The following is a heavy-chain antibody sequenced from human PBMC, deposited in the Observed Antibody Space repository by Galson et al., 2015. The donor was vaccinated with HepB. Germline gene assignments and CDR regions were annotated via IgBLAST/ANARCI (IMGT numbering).Heavy chain of an antibody. V-gene: IGHV1-46*01. Sequence: SVKVSCKASGYTFTSYYMHWVRQAPGQGLEWMGIINPSGGSTSYAQKFQGRVTMTRDTSTSTVYMELSSLRSEDTAVYYCAREGTDTAMVTQYFDYCGQGTLVTASS. CDR1: GYTFTSYY. D-gene: IGHD5-18*01. J-gene: IGHJ4*02. CDR3: AREGTDTAMVTQYFDY. CDR2: INPSGGST.